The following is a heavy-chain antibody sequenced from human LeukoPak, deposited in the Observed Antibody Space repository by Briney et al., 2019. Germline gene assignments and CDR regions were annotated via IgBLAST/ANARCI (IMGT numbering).Heavy chain of an antibody. Sequence: ASVKVSCKASGYTFTNYGINWVRQAPGQGLEWMGWISAYNGNTNYSQKVQGRVTMTTDTSTSTAYVELRSLRSDDTAVYYCARGPSSVATRQDYWGQGTLVTVSS. CDR1: GYTFTNYG. CDR2: ISAYNGNT. V-gene: IGHV1-18*01. D-gene: IGHD6-6*01. J-gene: IGHJ4*02. CDR3: ARGPSSVATRQDY.